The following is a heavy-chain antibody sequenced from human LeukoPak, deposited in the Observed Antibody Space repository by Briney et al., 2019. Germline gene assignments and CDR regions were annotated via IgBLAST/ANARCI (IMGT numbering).Heavy chain of an antibody. CDR3: AREGLLLERAFDI. J-gene: IGHJ3*02. CDR1: GYTFTSYY. Sequence: ASVKVSCKTSGYTFTSYYVHWVRQAPGQGLEYMGVIYPHSDTTSYAQKFQGRVTITRDTSASTAYMELSSLRSEDTAVYYCAREGLLLERAFDIWGQGTMVTVSS. CDR2: IYPHSDTT. V-gene: IGHV1-46*01. D-gene: IGHD1-26*01.